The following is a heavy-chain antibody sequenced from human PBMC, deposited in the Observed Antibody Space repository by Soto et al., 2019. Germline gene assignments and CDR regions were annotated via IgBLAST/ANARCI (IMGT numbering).Heavy chain of an antibody. CDR1: GYTFTSYG. CDR2: ISAYNGNT. V-gene: IGHV1-18*01. Sequence: ASVKASCKASGYTFTSYGISWVRQAPGQGLEWMGWISAYNGNTNYAQKLQGRVTMTTDTSTSTAYMELRSLRSDDTAVYYCARALSDTYYDFWSGYSDYYGMDVWGQGTTVTVSS. D-gene: IGHD3-3*01. CDR3: ARALSDTYYDFWSGYSDYYGMDV. J-gene: IGHJ6*02.